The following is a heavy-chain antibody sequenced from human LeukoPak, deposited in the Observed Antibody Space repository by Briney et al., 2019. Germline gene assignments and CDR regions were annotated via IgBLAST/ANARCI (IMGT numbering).Heavy chain of an antibody. D-gene: IGHD1-26*01. V-gene: IGHV3-11*01. CDR3: AGGGGVGAKY. Sequence: GGSLRLSCAASGFTFSDYYMSWIRQAPGKGLEWVSYISSSGSTIYYADSVKGRFTISRDNSNNTVYFQLDSLRAKDTATYYCAGGGGVGAKYWGQGTLVTVSS. CDR2: ISSSGSTI. J-gene: IGHJ4*02. CDR1: GFTFSDYY.